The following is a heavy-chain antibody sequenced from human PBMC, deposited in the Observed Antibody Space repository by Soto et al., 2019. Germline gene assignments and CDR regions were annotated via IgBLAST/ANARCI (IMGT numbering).Heavy chain of an antibody. J-gene: IGHJ5*02. D-gene: IGHD2-15*01. CDR1: GGTFSSYA. CDR2: IIPIFGTA. CDR3: ARDRSTVVTVWCDP. Sequence: QVQLVQSGAEGKKPGSSVKVSCKASGGTFSSYAISWVRQAPGQGLEWMGGIIPIFGTANYAQKFQGRVTITADESTSTAYMELSSLRSEDTAVYYCARDRSTVVTVWCDPWGQGTLVTVSS. V-gene: IGHV1-69*01.